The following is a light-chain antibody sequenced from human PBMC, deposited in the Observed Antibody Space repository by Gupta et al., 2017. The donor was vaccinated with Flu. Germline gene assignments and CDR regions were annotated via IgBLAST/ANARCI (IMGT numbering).Light chain of an antibody. V-gene: IGKV4-1*01. Sequence: DIVITQSPDSLPVSLGERATINCKSSQSLLYSSNNKNYLAWFQQKPGQPPKLLIYWASTRESGVPDRFSGSGSGTDFTLTISSLQAEDVAVYYCQQYYSTPFTFGPGTKVDIK. J-gene: IGKJ3*01. CDR2: WAS. CDR3: QQYYSTPFT. CDR1: QSLLYSSNNKNY.